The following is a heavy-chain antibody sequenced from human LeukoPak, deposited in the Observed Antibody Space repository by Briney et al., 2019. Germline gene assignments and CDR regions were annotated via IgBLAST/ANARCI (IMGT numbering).Heavy chain of an antibody. CDR1: GFTFSSYG. Sequence: GGSLRLSCAASGFTFSSYGMHWVRQAPGKGLEWVAVISYDGSNKYYADSVKGRFTISRDNAKSTLYLQVNNLRAEDTAVYYCARGPNSNWSGLDFWGQGTLLTVSS. CDR3: ARGPNSNWSGLDF. CDR2: ISYDGSNK. D-gene: IGHD6-6*01. J-gene: IGHJ4*02. V-gene: IGHV3-30*03.